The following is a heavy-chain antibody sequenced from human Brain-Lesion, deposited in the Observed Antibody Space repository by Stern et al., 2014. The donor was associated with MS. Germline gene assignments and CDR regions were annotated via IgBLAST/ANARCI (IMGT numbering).Heavy chain of an antibody. Sequence: QVQLQESGPGLVKPSGTLSLTCAVSGASISNTQRWTWVRQSPGKGLEWIGEIYQSGSANYNPPLRRRLIISVARSKNSFSLKLNSVTAADTAVYYCARDPRRGGLSGYYHGMDVWGQGTTVTVSS. CDR3: ARDPRRGGLSGYYHGMDV. CDR1: GASISNTQR. J-gene: IGHJ6*02. V-gene: IGHV4-4*02. D-gene: IGHD3-10*01. CDR2: IYQSGSA.